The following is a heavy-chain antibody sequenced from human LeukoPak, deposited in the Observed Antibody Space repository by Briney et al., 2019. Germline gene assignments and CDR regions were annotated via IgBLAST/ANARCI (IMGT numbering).Heavy chain of an antibody. Sequence: ASVKVSCKASGYTFTNYAMNWVRQAPGQGLEWMGIINPSDGSTVYAQKFQGRVTMTRDTSTSTVYMELSSLRSEDTAVYYCARESSIVGATLFDYWGQGTLVTVSS. CDR1: GYTFTNYA. CDR3: ARESSIVGATLFDY. D-gene: IGHD1-26*01. CDR2: INPSDGST. J-gene: IGHJ4*02. V-gene: IGHV1-46*01.